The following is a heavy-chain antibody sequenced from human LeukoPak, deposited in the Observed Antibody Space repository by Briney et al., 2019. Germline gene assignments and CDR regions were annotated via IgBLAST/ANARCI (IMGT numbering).Heavy chain of an antibody. V-gene: IGHV3-7*01. CDR2: IDQDGSET. CDR1: GFSFSSHW. Sequence: GGSLRLSCAGSGFSFSSHWMSWVRQAPGKGLEWVANIDQDGSETYYVDSVKGRFTISRDNAKNSLYLQMSSLRAEDTAVYYCAKDRDIILTGHGMDVWGQGTTVTVSS. J-gene: IGHJ6*02. CDR3: AKDRDIILTGHGMDV. D-gene: IGHD3-9*01.